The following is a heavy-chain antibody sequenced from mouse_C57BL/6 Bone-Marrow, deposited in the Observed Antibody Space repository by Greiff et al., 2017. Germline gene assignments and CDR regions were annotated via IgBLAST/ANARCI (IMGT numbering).Heavy chain of an antibody. CDR1: GYTFTGYW. Sequence: VQLVESGAELMKPGASVKLSCKATGYTFTGYWIEWVKQRPGHGLEWIGEILPGRGSTNYNEKFKGKATFTEDTSSNTAYMQLSSLTTEDSAIYYCARWGGGTWFAYWGQGTLVTVS. CDR2: ILPGRGST. CDR3: ARWGGGTWFAY. V-gene: IGHV1-9*01. J-gene: IGHJ3*01.